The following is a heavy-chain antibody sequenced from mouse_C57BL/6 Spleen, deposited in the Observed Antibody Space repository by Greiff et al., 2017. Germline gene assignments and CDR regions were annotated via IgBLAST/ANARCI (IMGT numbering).Heavy chain of an antibody. D-gene: IGHD2-1*01. CDR3: ARERSGNYAPFDY. CDR1: GFTFSSYA. V-gene: IGHV5-4*01. J-gene: IGHJ2*01. CDR2: ISDGGSYT. Sequence: DVQLVESGGGLVKPGGSLKLSCAASGFTFSSYAMSWVRQTPEKRLEWVATISDGGSYTYYPDNVKGRFTISRDNAKNNLYLQMSHLKSEDTAMYYCARERSGNYAPFDYWGQGTTLTVSS.